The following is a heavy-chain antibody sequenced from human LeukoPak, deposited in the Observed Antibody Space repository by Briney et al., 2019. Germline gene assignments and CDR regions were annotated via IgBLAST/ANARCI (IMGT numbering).Heavy chain of an antibody. D-gene: IGHD6-19*01. CDR2: IYYSEST. CDR3: ARLGLVRAAVDI. V-gene: IGHV4-59*08. CDR1: GGSISSYY. Sequence: SETLSLTCTVSGGSISSYYWSWIRQPPGKGLEWIGYIYYSESTNYTPSLKSRVTISVDTSKNQFSLKLSSVTAADTAVYYWARLGLVRAAVDICGQGKMVSVSS. J-gene: IGHJ3*02.